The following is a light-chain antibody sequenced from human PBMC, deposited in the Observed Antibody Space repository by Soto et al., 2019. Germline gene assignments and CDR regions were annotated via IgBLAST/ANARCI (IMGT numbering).Light chain of an antibody. CDR3: CSYAGSYTKV. V-gene: IGLV2-11*01. CDR1: SSDVGGYKY. J-gene: IGLJ2*01. CDR2: DVS. Sequence: QAVVTQPRSVSGSPGQSVTISCTGTSSDVGGYKYVSWYQQHPGKAPKLMIYDVSKRPSGVPDRFSGSKSGNTASLTNSGLQAEDEADYYCCSYAGSYTKVFGGGTKLTVL.